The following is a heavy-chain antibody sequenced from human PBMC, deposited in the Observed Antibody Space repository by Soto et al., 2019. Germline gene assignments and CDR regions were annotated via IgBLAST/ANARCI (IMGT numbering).Heavy chain of an antibody. CDR1: GFTFSNQA. Sequence: EVQLLESGGGLVQPGGSLRLSCAGSGFTFSNQALTWVRQAPGKGLEWVSTISGRGGTTNTGGSTNYADSVKGRFTISRDNYKDTLYLQMNNLRAEDTAVYYCAKQFGQNFDYWGQGTLVTVSS. D-gene: IGHD3-16*01. J-gene: IGHJ4*02. V-gene: IGHV3-23*01. CDR2: ISGRGGTTNTGGST. CDR3: AKQFGQNFDY.